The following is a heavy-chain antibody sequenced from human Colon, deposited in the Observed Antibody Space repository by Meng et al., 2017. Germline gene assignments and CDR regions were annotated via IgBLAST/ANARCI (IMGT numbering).Heavy chain of an antibody. CDR3: ARGVTAGVDY. J-gene: IGHJ4*02. Sequence: QVQLVQSGAEVKKPGASVKVSCKASGYTFSSSGISWVRQAPGQGLEWMGWVSVYTTNYARKFQDRVAMTTDTSTSTAYMELRSLRSDDTAVYYCARGVTAGVDYWGQGTLVTVSS. CDR1: GYTFSSSG. D-gene: IGHD6-13*01. CDR2: VSVYTT. V-gene: IGHV1-18*01.